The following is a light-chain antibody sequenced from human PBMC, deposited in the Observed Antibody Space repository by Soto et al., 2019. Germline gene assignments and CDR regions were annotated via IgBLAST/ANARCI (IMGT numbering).Light chain of an antibody. CDR2: GAS. Sequence: EIVMPQSPATLSVSPGERATLSCRASQSVSSNLAWYQQKPGQAPRLLIYGASTRATGIPARFSGSGSGTEFTLTISGLQSEDFAVYHCQQRSSWPSFGQGTRLEIK. CDR3: QQRSSWPS. V-gene: IGKV3-15*01. CDR1: QSVSSN. J-gene: IGKJ5*01.